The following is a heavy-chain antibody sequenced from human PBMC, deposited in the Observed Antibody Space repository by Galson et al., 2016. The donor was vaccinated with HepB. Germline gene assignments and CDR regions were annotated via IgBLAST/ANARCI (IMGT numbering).Heavy chain of an antibody. CDR1: GFTVSSNY. Sequence: SLRLSCAASGFTVSSNYMSWVRQAPGKGLEWVPVIYSGGSTYYADSVKGRFTISRDNSKNTLYLQMNSLRAEDTAVYYCATPITGYSSSWYGSFDYWGQGTLVTVSS. CDR3: ATPITGYSSSWYGSFDY. J-gene: IGHJ4*02. D-gene: IGHD6-13*01. V-gene: IGHV3-53*01. CDR2: IYSGGST.